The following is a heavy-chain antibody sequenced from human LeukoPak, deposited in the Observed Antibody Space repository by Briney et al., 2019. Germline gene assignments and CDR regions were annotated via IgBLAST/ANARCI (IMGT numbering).Heavy chain of an antibody. CDR3: ARVGRIAVAGSFDY. V-gene: IGHV4-4*02. CDR2: IYHSGST. D-gene: IGHD6-19*01. CDR1: GGSISSSNW. Sequence: SGTLSLTCAVSGGSISSSNWWSWVRQPPGKGLEWIGEIYHSGSTSYNPSLKSRVTISVDKSKNQFSLKLSSVTAADTAVYYCARVGRIAVAGSFDYWGQGTLVTVSS. J-gene: IGHJ4*02.